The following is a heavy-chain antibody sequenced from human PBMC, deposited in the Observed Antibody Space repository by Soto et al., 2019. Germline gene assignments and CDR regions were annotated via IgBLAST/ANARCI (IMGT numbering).Heavy chain of an antibody. Sequence: SETLSLTCAVYGGSFSGYYWSWIRQPPGKGLEWIGEINHSGSTNYNPSLKSRVTISVDTSKNQFSLKLSSVTAADTAVYYCARGSVTMVRGVISVYYYYYMDVWGKGTTVTVSS. J-gene: IGHJ6*03. CDR3: ARGSVTMVRGVISVYYYYYMDV. D-gene: IGHD3-10*01. V-gene: IGHV4-34*01. CDR1: GGSFSGYY. CDR2: INHSGST.